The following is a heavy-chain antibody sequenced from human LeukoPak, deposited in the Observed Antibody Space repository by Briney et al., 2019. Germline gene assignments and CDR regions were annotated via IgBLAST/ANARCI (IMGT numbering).Heavy chain of an antibody. CDR1: GYTFTSYA. V-gene: IGHV7-4-1*02. CDR3: ARGFGDFWSGYPPTFDY. D-gene: IGHD3-3*01. J-gene: IGHJ4*02. Sequence: ASVKASCKASGYTFTSYAMNWVRQAPGQGLEWMGWINTNTGNPTYAQGFTGRFVFSLDTSVSTAYLQISSLKAEDTAVYYCARGFGDFWSGYPPTFDYWGQGTLVTVSS. CDR2: INTNTGNP.